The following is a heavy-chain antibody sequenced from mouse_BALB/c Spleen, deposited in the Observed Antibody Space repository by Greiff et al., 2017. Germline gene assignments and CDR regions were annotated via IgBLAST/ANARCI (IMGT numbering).Heavy chain of an antibody. CDR1: GYTFSSYW. CDR3: ARAGDGYYGWYFDV. V-gene: IGHV1-9*01. J-gene: IGHJ1*01. CDR2: ILPGSGST. Sequence: QVQLQQSGAELMKPGASVKISCKATGYTFSSYWIEWVKQRPGHGLEWIGEILPGSGSTNYNEKFKGKATFTADTSSKTAYMQLSSLTSEDSAVYYCARAGDGYYGWYFDVWGAGTTVTVSS. D-gene: IGHD2-3*01.